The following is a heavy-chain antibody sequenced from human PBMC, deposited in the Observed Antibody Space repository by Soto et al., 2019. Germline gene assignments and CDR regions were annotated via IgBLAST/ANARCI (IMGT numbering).Heavy chain of an antibody. CDR3: ARGGEPLGSYGLDV. CDR1: GGSVRSGNHF. J-gene: IGHJ6*02. CDR2: MYYTGVT. D-gene: IGHD3-10*01. V-gene: IGHV4-61*01. Sequence: SETLSLTCSVSGGSVRSGNHFWNWIRQPPGRGLEWLGYMYYTGVTNYNPSLKSRVSMSVDTSKDQFSLNLTSLTTADTAVYYCARGGEPLGSYGLDVWGPGTTVTVSS.